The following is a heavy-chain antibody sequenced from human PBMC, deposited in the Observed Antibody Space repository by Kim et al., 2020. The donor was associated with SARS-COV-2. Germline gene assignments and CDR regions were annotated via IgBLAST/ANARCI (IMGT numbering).Heavy chain of an antibody. CDR2: IYYSGST. CDR3: ARFGKYHLPHEF. CDR1: GGSISGHTYY. D-gene: IGHD3-16*01. V-gene: IGHV4-39*01. Sequence: SETLSLTCTVSGGSISGHTYYWGWIRQPPGKGLEWLGSIYYSGSTYYNPSLRSRVTISVDTSKNQFPLKLTSVTAADTVVFSCARFGKYHLPHEFWGQGT. J-gene: IGHJ4*02.